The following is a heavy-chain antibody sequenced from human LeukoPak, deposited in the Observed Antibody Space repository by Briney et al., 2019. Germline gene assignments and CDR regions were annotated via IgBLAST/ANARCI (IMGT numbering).Heavy chain of an antibody. J-gene: IGHJ6*04. CDR3: AKDRGGSGWPRFNYYYGMDV. Sequence: GGSLRLSCAASGFTFSSYGTHWVRQAPGKGLEWVAVISYDGSNKYYADSVKGRFTISRDNSKNTLYLQMNSLRAEDTAVYYCAKDRGGSGWPRFNYYYGMDVWGKGTTVTVSS. CDR2: ISYDGSNK. V-gene: IGHV3-30*18. CDR1: GFTFSSYG. D-gene: IGHD6-19*01.